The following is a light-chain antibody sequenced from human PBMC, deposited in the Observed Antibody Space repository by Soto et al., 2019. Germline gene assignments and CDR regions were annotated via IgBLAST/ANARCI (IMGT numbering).Light chain of an antibody. J-gene: IGLJ3*02. CDR3: CSCAGSNSGV. CDR1: SSDVGSYRL. V-gene: IGLV2-23*01. CDR2: EDT. Sequence: QSALTQPASVSGSPGQSITISCTGSSSDVGSYRLVSWYQQDPGKAPKVLIYEDTKRPSGVSNRFSGSKSGNTASLTISGLQGEDEADYYCCSCAGSNSGVFGGGTKLTVL.